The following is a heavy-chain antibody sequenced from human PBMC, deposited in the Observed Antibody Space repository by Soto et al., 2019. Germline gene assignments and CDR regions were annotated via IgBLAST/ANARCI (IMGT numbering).Heavy chain of an antibody. D-gene: IGHD3-3*01. CDR1: GYSFTSYW. V-gene: IGHV5-51*01. J-gene: IGHJ5*02. CDR2: IYPGDSDT. CDR3: ARQAPYYDFWSGYYTGLPWFDP. Sequence: PGESLKISCKGSGYSFTSYWIGWVRQMPGKGLEWMGIIYPGDSDTRYSSSFQGQVTISADKSISTAYLQWSSLKASDTAMYYCARQAPYYDFWSGYYTGLPWFDPWGQGTLVTVSS.